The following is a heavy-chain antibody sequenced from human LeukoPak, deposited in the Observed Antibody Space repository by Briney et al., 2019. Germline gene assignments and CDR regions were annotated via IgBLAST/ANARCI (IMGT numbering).Heavy chain of an antibody. J-gene: IGHJ6*02. CDR3: AKARERGPYYYYYGMDV. CDR2: IWYDGSNK. Sequence: GGSLRLSCAASGFTFSSYGMHWVRQAPGKGLEWVAVIWYDGSNKYYADSVKGRFTISRDNSKNTLYLQMNSLRAEDTALYYCAKARERGPYYYYYGMDVWGQGTTVTVSS. V-gene: IGHV3-30*02. CDR1: GFTFSSYG.